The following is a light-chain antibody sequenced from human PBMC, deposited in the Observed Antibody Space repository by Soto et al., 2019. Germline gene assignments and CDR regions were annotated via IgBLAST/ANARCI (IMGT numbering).Light chain of an antibody. Sequence: QSALTQPPSASGSPGQSVTISCTGTKSDIGVYDFVSWYQHHPGKAPRLIIYEVVQRPSGVPDRFSGSKSGNTASLTVSGLQAADEDDYFCQSYAGSNTYVLGSGTKVTVL. CDR1: KSDIGVYDF. CDR2: EVV. CDR3: QSYAGSNTYV. J-gene: IGLJ1*01. V-gene: IGLV2-8*01.